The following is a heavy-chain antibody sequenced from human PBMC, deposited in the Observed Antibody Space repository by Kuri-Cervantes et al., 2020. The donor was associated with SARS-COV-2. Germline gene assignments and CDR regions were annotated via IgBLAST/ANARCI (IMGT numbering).Heavy chain of an antibody. V-gene: IGHV1-2*02. D-gene: IGHD5-18*01. CDR2: INPNSGGT. CDR3: ARGLTLEGDSYGYHY. J-gene: IGHJ4*02. Sequence: ASVKVSCKASGYTFTGYYMHWVRQAPGQGLEWMGWINPNSGGTNYAQKFQGRVTTTRDTSISTAYMELSRLRSDDTAVHYCARGLTLEGDSYGYHYWGQGTLVTVSS. CDR1: GYTFTGYY.